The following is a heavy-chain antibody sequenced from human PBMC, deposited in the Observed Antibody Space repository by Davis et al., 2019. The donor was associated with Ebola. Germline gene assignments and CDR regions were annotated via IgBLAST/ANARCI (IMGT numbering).Heavy chain of an antibody. D-gene: IGHD6-19*01. J-gene: IGHJ4*02. CDR1: GFTFSDYY. CDR3: ARIAVAGIDY. V-gene: IGHV3-11*01. CDR2: ISNSGSTI. Sequence: GESLKISCAASGFTFSDYYMSWIRQAPGKGLEWVSYISNSGSTIYYADSVKGRFTISRDNAKNSLYLQMNSLRAEDTAVYYCARIAVAGIDYWGQGTLVTVSS.